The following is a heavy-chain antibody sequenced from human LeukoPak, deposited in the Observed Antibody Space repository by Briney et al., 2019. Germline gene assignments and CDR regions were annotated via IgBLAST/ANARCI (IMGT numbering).Heavy chain of an antibody. D-gene: IGHD3-3*01. CDR1: GGSISSYY. Sequence: PSGTLSLTCTVSGGSISSYYWSWIRQPPGKGLEWIGYIYYSGSTNYNPSLKSRVTISVDTSKNQFSLKLSSVTAADTAVYYCARAAYYDFWSGYYPYGMDVWGQGTTVTVSS. CDR2: IYYSGST. J-gene: IGHJ6*02. V-gene: IGHV4-59*01. CDR3: ARAAYYDFWSGYYPYGMDV.